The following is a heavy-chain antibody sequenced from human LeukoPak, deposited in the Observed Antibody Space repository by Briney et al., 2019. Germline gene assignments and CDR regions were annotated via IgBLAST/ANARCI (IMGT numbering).Heavy chain of an antibody. J-gene: IGHJ3*02. CDR1: GGPISRYY. CDR3: ARAVTAYCSGGSCTVFLDI. Sequence: SETLSLTCTISGGPISRYYWSWIRQPPGKGLEWIGYIFYSGSINYNPSLKSRVSISVDTSKNQFSLKLNSVTAADTAVYYCARAVTAYCSGGSCTVFLDIWGQGTRVTVSS. D-gene: IGHD2-15*01. CDR2: IFYSGSI. V-gene: IGHV4-59*01.